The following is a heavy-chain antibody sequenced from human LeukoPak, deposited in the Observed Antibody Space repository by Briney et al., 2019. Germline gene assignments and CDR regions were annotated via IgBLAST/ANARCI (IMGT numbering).Heavy chain of an antibody. Sequence: SETLSLTCTVSGASISNSTYYWGWIRQPPGKGLEWIGSIYYSGSTYCKPSLKSRLTISVDTSKNQFSLKLNSVTAADTAVYYCVRVAVDYDSSGYFLHPPGHFDYWGQGTLVTVSS. J-gene: IGHJ4*02. V-gene: IGHV4-39*07. CDR2: IYYSGST. D-gene: IGHD3-22*01. CDR1: GASISNSTYY. CDR3: VRVAVDYDSSGYFLHPPGHFDY.